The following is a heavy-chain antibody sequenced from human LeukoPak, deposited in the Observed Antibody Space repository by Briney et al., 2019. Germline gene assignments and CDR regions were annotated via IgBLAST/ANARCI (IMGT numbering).Heavy chain of an antibody. CDR3: AREDYYDSSGYYVY. Sequence: GGSLRLSCAASGFTFSSYGMHWVRQDPGKGLEWVANMNQDGSEKNCVDSVKGRFTISRDNAKNSLYLQMNSLRAEDTAVYYCAREDYYDSSGYYVYWGQGTLVTVSS. D-gene: IGHD3-22*01. CDR1: GFTFSSYG. CDR2: MNQDGSEK. J-gene: IGHJ4*02. V-gene: IGHV3-7*01.